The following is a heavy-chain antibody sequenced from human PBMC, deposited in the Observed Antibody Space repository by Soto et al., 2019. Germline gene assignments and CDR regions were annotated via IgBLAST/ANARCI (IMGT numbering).Heavy chain of an antibody. Sequence: EVQLLESGGGLVQPGGSLRLSCVASGFTFSNYAMCWVRQAPGKGLEWVSGVSVGGDNTYYADSVKARFTIFRDNSKNTLWLQMTSLTAEDTAVYHCARSLRGAPVQDVFDIWGQVTMVTVA. J-gene: IGHJ3*02. CDR1: GFTFSNYA. V-gene: IGHV3-23*01. CDR3: ARSLRGAPVQDVFDI. D-gene: IGHD1-26*01. CDR2: VSVGGDNT.